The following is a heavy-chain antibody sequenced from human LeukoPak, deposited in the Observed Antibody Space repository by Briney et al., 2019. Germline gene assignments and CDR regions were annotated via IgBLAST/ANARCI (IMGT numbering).Heavy chain of an antibody. CDR2: INHSGST. Sequence: SETLSLTCAVYGGSFSGYYWSWIRQPPGKGLEWIGEINHSGSTNYNPSLKSRVTISVDTSKNQFSLKLSSVTAADTAVYYCASGPPGRFLRYYYYMAVWGKGTTVTVSS. CDR1: GGSFSGYY. V-gene: IGHV4-34*01. D-gene: IGHD3-3*01. CDR3: ASGPPGRFLRYYYYMAV. J-gene: IGHJ6*03.